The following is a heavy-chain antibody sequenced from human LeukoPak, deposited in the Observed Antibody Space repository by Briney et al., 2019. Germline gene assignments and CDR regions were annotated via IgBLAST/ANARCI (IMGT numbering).Heavy chain of an antibody. D-gene: IGHD2-2*01. CDR2: IYYNGIS. V-gene: IGHV4-59*08. CDR1: GGSISGYY. CDR3: ATPGIEVPGGPFDS. Sequence: PSETLSLTCTVSGGSISGYYWSWIRQPPGKGLEWIAYIYYNGISNYNPSLKSRVTISVDTSKNQFSLKLTSVTAADTAVYYCATPGIEVPGGPFDSWGQGTLVTVSS. J-gene: IGHJ4*02.